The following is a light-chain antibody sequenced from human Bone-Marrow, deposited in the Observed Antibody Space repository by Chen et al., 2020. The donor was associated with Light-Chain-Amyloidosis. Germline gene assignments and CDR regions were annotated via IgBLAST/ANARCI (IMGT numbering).Light chain of an antibody. CDR3: QVWDRSSDRPV. Sequence: SYVLTQPSSVSVAPGQTATMACCGNNIGSTSVPWYQQTPGQAPLLVVYDDSARPSGIPERLSGSNSGNTATLTISRVEAGDEADYYCQVWDRSSDRPVFGGGTKLTVL. J-gene: IGLJ3*02. CDR1: NIGSTS. CDR2: DDS. V-gene: IGLV3-21*02.